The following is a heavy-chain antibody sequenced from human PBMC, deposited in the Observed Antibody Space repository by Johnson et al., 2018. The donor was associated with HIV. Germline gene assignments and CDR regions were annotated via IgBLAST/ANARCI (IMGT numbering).Heavy chain of an antibody. J-gene: IGHJ3*02. CDR1: GFIFSSYG. CDR3: AKDPRYKYGGAVDI. V-gene: IGHV3-33*06. D-gene: IGHD3-16*01. CDR2: IWYDGSNK. Sequence: QVQLVESGGGVVQPGRSLRLSCAASGFIFSSYGMHWVRQAPGKGLEWVAVIWYDGSNKYYADSVKGRFTISRDNSKNTLYLQMNSLRAEDTAVYYCAKDPRYKYGGAVDIWGQGTMVTVSS.